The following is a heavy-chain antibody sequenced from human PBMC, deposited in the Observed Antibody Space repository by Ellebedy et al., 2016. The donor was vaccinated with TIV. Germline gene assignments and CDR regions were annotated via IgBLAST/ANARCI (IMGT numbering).Heavy chain of an antibody. V-gene: IGHV3-23*01. CDR2: ITHNGATT. J-gene: IGHJ4*02. D-gene: IGHD1-14*01. CDR1: GFTFTSYA. Sequence: GESLKISCAASGFTFTSYAMTWVRQAPGKGLEWVSSITHNGATTYYADSVKGRFTISRDNSKNTLYLQMNSLRAEDTAIYYCAKGRSGTYIHHAFDYWGQGTLVTVSS. CDR3: AKGRSGTYIHHAFDY.